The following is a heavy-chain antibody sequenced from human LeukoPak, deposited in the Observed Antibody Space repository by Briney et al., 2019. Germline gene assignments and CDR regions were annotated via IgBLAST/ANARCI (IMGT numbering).Heavy chain of an antibody. V-gene: IGHV3-33*01. D-gene: IGHD4-17*01. CDR1: GFTFSTYG. Sequence: PGGSLRLSCAASGFTFSTYGMHWVRQAPGKGLEWVAIIWYDGSTKYYAESVKGRFTISRDNSQNMLYLQMNSLRAEDTAVYYCARVSDYGNYFDFWGQGTLVTVSS. J-gene: IGHJ4*02. CDR2: IWYDGSTK. CDR3: ARVSDYGNYFDF.